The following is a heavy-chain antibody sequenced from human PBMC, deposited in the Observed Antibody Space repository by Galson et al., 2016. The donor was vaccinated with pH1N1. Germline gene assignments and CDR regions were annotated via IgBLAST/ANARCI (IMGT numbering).Heavy chain of an antibody. J-gene: IGHJ4*02. CDR2: TYYRARWYN. Sequence: CAISGDSVSSHTSAWTWLRQSPSRGLEWLGRTYYRARWYNNYGVSVAGRISITPDTAKNQFSLQLKSVNPEDTAVYFCVRWDHSASYIDVWGQGTLVTVSS. D-gene: IGHD3-10*01. V-gene: IGHV6-1*01. CDR3: VRWDHSASYIDV. CDR1: GDSVSSHTSA.